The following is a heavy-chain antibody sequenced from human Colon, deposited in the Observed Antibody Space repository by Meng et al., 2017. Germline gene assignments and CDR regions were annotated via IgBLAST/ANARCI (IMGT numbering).Heavy chain of an antibody. D-gene: IGHD6-25*01. V-gene: IGHV7-4-1*02. Sequence: VKLGQSGSGLKKPGASVGISCKASGYTFTTYGMNRVRQAPGQGLEWMGWINTNTGKPTYAQGLTGRFVFSLDTSVSTAYLKISSLKAEDTAVYYCARDSEAADYWGQGTLVTVSS. J-gene: IGHJ4*02. CDR3: ARDSEAADY. CDR1: GYTFTTYG. CDR2: INTNTGKP.